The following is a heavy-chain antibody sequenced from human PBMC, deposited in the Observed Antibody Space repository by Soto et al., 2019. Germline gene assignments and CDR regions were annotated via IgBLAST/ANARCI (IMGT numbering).Heavy chain of an antibody. J-gene: IGHJ5*02. CDR3: ARLLWSRGDWFDP. V-gene: IGHV4-59*08. CDR1: GGSISSYY. CDR2: IYYSGST. Sequence: SETLSLTCTVSGGSISSYYWSWIRQPPGKGLEWIGYIYYSGSTNYNPSLKSRVTISVDTSKNQFSLKLSSVTAADTAVYYCARLLWSRGDWFDPWGQGTLVTVCS. D-gene: IGHD3-10*01.